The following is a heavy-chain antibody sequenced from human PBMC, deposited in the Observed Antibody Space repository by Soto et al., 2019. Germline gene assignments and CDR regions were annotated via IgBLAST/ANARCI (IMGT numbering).Heavy chain of an antibody. J-gene: IGHJ5*02. CDR2: LRDDADDA. CDR3: ARPYTSNSNWFDP. Sequence: QVQLVESGGGVVQPGRSLRLSCVAPGFSLSNFGMHWVRQAPGKGLEWVAVLRDDADDAYYADSVKGRFTISRDNSKNTLYLQMSSLRAEDTAVYYCARPYTSNSNWFDPWGQGTLVTVSS. CDR1: GFSLSNFG. V-gene: IGHV3-33*01. D-gene: IGHD6-19*01.